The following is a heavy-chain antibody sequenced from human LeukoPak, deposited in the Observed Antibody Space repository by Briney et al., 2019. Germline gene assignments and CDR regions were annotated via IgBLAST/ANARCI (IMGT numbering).Heavy chain of an antibody. V-gene: IGHV3-15*01. CDR2: IKSKTDGGTT. CDR1: GFTFSNAW. Sequence: PGGSLRLSCAASGFTFSNAWMSWVRQAPGKRLEWVGRIKSKTDGGTTDYTAPVKARFTISRDDSKNTLYLQMNRLKTDDTAVYYCTSDGGSGYTVPYYFDYWGQGTLVTVSS. D-gene: IGHD3-22*01. CDR3: TSDGGSGYTVPYYFDY. J-gene: IGHJ4*02.